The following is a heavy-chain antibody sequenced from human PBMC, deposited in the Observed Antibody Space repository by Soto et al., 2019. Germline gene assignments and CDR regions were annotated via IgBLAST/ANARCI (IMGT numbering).Heavy chain of an antibody. D-gene: IGHD1-1*01. J-gene: IGHJ4*02. CDR1: GGSISSGGYY. Sequence: PSETLSLTCTVSGGSISSGGYYWSWIRQHPGKGLEWIGYIYYSGSTYYNPSLKSRVTISVDTSKNQFSLKLSSVTAADTAVYYCARGPILPRELEPGAVDYWGQGTLVTVSS. CDR2: IYYSGST. V-gene: IGHV4-31*02. CDR3: ARGPILPRELEPGAVDY.